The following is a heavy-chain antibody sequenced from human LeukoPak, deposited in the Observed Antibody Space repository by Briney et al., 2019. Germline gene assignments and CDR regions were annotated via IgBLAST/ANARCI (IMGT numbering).Heavy chain of an antibody. D-gene: IGHD3-10*01. V-gene: IGHV3-64*04. CDR2: ISPRGDGT. J-gene: IGHJ3*02. CDR3: AKVSSMVRGVRGAFDI. Sequence: GGSLRLSCAASGFTFSNHPMHWVRQTPGRRLEYVSAISPRGDGTWYADSVKGRFTISRDNSKNTLYLQMNSLRAEDTAVYYCAKVSSMVRGVRGAFDIWGQGTMVTVSS. CDR1: GFTFSNHP.